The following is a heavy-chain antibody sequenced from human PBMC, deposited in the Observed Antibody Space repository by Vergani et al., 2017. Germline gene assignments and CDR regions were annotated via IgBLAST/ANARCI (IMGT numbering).Heavy chain of an antibody. CDR3: ARVHDGDLPFDY. CDR1: GYTFTSYY. V-gene: IGHV1-46*01. Sequence: QVQLVQSGAEVKTPGASVKVSRKTSGYTFTSYYMQWVRQAPGQGLEWMGIINPSGGSTSYALKFQGRVTMTRDTSTSTVYMELSSLRSEDTAVYYCARVHDGDLPFDYWGQGTLVTVSS. J-gene: IGHJ4*02. D-gene: IGHD4-17*01. CDR2: INPSGGST.